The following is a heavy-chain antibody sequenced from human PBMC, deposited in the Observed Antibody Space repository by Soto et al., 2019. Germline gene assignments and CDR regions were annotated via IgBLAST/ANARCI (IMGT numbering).Heavy chain of an antibody. CDR2: IFWDDDK. V-gene: IGHV2-5*02. CDR1: GFSLSTSGVG. J-gene: IGHJ4*02. Sequence: QITLKESGPPLVKPTQTLALTCTFSGFSLSTSGVGVGWIRQPPGKALEWLALIFWDDDKRYSPSLKSRLTITKDTSKNQVVLKMTNMDPVDTATYYCAHRQIGAYSRIMGGLFDYWGQGTLVTVSS. D-gene: IGHD5-18*01. CDR3: AHRQIGAYSRIMGGLFDY.